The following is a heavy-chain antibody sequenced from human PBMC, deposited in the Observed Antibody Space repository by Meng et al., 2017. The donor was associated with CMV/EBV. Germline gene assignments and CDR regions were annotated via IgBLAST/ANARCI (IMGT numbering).Heavy chain of an antibody. D-gene: IGHD4-17*01. Sequence: GESLKTLLAASGFTFSNYWMHWVRQPPGKGLVWVSRIISDGSSTNYADSVKGRFTISRDNAKNTLYLQMNSLRAEDTAVYYCARDGQRTTLTPFDYWGQGTLVTVSS. CDR3: ARDGQRTTLTPFDY. CDR2: IISDGSST. CDR1: GFTFSNYW. V-gene: IGHV3-74*01. J-gene: IGHJ4*02.